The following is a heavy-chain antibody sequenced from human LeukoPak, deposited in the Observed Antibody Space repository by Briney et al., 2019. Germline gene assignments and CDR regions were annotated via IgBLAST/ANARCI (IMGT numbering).Heavy chain of an antibody. CDR1: GYTFTSYG. Sequence: ASVNVSCKASGYTFTSYGISWVRQAPGQGLEWMGCISSYNGNTNYDQTLQGRVTMTTDTSTSTAYLELRSLRSDDTAVYYCARDTRGYSYGYHWYFDLWGRGTLVTVSS. D-gene: IGHD5-18*01. V-gene: IGHV1-18*01. CDR3: ARDTRGYSYGYHWYFDL. J-gene: IGHJ2*01. CDR2: ISSYNGNT.